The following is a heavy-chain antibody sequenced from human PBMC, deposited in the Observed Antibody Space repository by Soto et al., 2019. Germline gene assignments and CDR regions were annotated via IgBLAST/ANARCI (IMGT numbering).Heavy chain of an antibody. D-gene: IGHD2-8*01. CDR3: AKNGQPPYYYYGMDV. V-gene: IGHV1-18*01. J-gene: IGHJ6*02. Sequence: QGQLVQSGPEVKKPGASVKVSCKASGYTFSRYGISWVRQAPGQGLEWMGWVSGYNGDTKYAQKVQGRVTMTIDTSXHTDYMELRSLTSDDTAKYYCAKNGQPPYYYYGMDVWGQGTTVTVSS. CDR1: GYTFSRYG. CDR2: VSGYNGDT.